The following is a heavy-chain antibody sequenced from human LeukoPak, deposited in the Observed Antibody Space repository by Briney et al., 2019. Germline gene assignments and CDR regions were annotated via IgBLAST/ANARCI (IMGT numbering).Heavy chain of an antibody. D-gene: IGHD3-22*01. Sequence: ASQTLSLTCTVSGGSISSGGYYWSWIRQHPGKGLEWIGYIYYSGSTYYNPSLKSRVTISVDTSKNQFSLKLSSVTAADTAVCYCARSFYYYDSSGYWTDFRYFDYWGQGTLVTVSS. CDR2: IYYSGST. CDR3: ARSFYYYDSSGYWTDFRYFDY. J-gene: IGHJ4*02. V-gene: IGHV4-31*03. CDR1: GGSISSGGYY.